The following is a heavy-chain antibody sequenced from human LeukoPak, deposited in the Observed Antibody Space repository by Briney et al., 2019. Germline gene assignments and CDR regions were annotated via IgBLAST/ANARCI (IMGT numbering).Heavy chain of an antibody. CDR2: TYYRSKWYN. V-gene: IGHV6-1*01. J-gene: IGHJ4*02. CDR1: GDSVSSNSAA. D-gene: IGHD1-26*01. CDR3: ARDIVGATATGYYFDY. Sequence: SKTLSLTCAISGDSVSSNSAAWNWIRQSPSRGHEWLGRTYYRSKWYNDYAVSVKSRITINPDTSKNQFSLQLNSVTPEDTAVYYCARDIVGATATGYYFDYWGQRTLVTVSS.